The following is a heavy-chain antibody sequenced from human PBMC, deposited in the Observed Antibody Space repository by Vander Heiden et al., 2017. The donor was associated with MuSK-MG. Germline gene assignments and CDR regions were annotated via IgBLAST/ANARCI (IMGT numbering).Heavy chain of an antibody. CDR2: ISWEGGST. D-gene: IGHD1-7*01. CDR1: GFTFDDYS. V-gene: IGHV3-43*01. Sequence: EVQLVESGGGVVQPGGSLRLSCAASGFTFDDYSMLWVCQAPGKGLEWVSLISWEGGSTYYADSVKGRFTISRDNSKNSLYLQMNSLRTEDTALYYCAKDISNWNYLEGFDPWGQGTLVTVSS. J-gene: IGHJ5*02. CDR3: AKDISNWNYLEGFDP.